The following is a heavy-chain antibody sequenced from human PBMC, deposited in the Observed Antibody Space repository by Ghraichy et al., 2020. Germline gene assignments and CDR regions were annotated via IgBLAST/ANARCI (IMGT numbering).Heavy chain of an antibody. D-gene: IGHD6-6*01. CDR2: ISGSGGST. CDR1: GFTFSSYA. J-gene: IGHJ6*03. Sequence: GGSLRLSCAASGFTFSSYAMSWVRQAPGKGLEWVSAISGSGGSTYYADSVKGRFTISRDNSKNTLYLRMNSLRAEDTAVYYCAKAYSSSGYYYYYMDVWGKGTTVTVSS. V-gene: IGHV3-23*01. CDR3: AKAYSSSGYYYYYMDV.